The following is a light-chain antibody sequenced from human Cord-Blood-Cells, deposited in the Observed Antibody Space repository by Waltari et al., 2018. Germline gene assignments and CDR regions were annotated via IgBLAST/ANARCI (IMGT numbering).Light chain of an antibody. CDR3: QQSYSTPWT. J-gene: IGKJ1*01. CDR2: AAS. CDR1: QSISSY. V-gene: IGKV1-39*01. Sequence: IQITQSPSSLSACVGARVTITCRASQSISSYLNWYQQKPGKAPKILIYAASSLQSGVPSRVSGSGSGTDFTLTISSLQPEDFATYYCQQSYSTPWTFGQGTKVEIK.